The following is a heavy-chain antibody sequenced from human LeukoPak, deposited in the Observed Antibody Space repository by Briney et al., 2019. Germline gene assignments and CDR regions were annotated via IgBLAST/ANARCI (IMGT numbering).Heavy chain of an antibody. CDR1: GYTFTSYA. CDR2: INAGNGNT. D-gene: IGHD3-22*01. V-gene: IGHV1-3*01. Sequence: ASVKVSCKASGYTFTSYAMHWVRQAPGQRLEWMGWINAGNGNTKYSQKFQERVTITRDMSTSTAYMELSSLRSEDTAVYYCAAAYDSSGYSDYWGQGTLVTVSS. CDR3: AAAYDSSGYSDY. J-gene: IGHJ4*02.